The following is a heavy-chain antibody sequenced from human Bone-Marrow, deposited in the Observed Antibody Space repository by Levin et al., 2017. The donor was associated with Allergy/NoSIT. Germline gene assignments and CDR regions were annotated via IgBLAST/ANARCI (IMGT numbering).Heavy chain of an antibody. CDR3: AKDDVTVGYCTNGVCYMGYFDY. CDR2: ISGSGGST. J-gene: IGHJ4*02. D-gene: IGHD2-8*01. CDR1: GFTFSSYA. Sequence: GGSLRLSCAASGFTFSSYAMSWVRQAPGKGLEWVSAISGSGGSTYYADSVKGRFTISRDNSKNTLYLQMNSLRAEDTAVYYCAKDDVTVGYCTNGVCYMGYFDYWGQGTLVTVSS. V-gene: IGHV3-23*01.